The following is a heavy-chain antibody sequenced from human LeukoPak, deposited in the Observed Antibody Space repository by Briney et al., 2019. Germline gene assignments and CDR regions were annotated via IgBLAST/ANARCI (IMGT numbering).Heavy chain of an antibody. V-gene: IGHV4-38-2*01. Sequence: SETLSLTCAVSGYSISSGYYWGWIRQPPGKGLEWIGSICHSGSTYYNPSLKSRVTISVDTSKNQFSLKLSSVTAADTAVYYCARVYTANGPGGYWGQGTLVTVSS. J-gene: IGHJ4*02. D-gene: IGHD1-1*01. CDR1: GYSISSGYY. CDR2: ICHSGST. CDR3: ARVYTANGPGGY.